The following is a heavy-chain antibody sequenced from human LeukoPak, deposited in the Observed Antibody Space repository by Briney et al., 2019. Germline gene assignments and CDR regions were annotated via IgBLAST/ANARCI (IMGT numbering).Heavy chain of an antibody. J-gene: IGHJ4*02. CDR3: ARRVAAAAAGPGYFDF. V-gene: IGHV4-39*01. CDR2: ITYSGNA. Sequence: PSETLSLTCTVSAGSISRSGYYWGWIRQPPGKGLEWLGSITYSGNAYYYPSLKSRVTISVDTSKNQFSLKLSSVTAADTAVYYCARRVAAAAAGPGYFDFCGQGTLVTVSS. CDR1: AGSISRSGYY. D-gene: IGHD6-13*01.